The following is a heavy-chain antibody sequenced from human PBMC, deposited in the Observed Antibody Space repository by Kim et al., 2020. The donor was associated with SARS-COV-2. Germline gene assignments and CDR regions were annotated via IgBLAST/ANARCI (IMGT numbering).Heavy chain of an antibody. J-gene: IGHJ4*02. V-gene: IGHV3-30-3*01. D-gene: IGHD2-8*02. CDR1: GFTFSSYA. CDR2: ISYDGSNK. CDR3: ARSQTGADSLYYFDY. Sequence: GGSLRLSCAASGFTFSSYAMHWVRQAPGKGLEWVAVISYDGSNKYYADSVKGRFTISRDNSKNTLYLQMNSLRAEDTAVYYCARSQTGADSLYYFDYWGQGTLVTVSS.